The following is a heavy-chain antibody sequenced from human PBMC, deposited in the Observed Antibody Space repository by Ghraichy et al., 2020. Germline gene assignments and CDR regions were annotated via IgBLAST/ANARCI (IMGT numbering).Heavy chain of an antibody. Sequence: SVKVSCKASGGTFSSYAISWVRQAPGQGLEWMGGIIPIFGTANYAQKFQGRVTITADKSTSTAYMELSSLRSEDTAVYYWARVARGGWELPSPLNYFDYWGQGTLVTVSS. CDR2: IIPIFGTA. V-gene: IGHV1-69*06. CDR3: ARVARGGWELPSPLNYFDY. J-gene: IGHJ4*02. CDR1: GGTFSSYA. D-gene: IGHD1-26*01.